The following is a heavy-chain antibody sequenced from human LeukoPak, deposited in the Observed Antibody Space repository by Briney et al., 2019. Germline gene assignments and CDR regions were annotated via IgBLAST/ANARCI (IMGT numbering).Heavy chain of an antibody. V-gene: IGHV1-2*02. CDR1: GYKFIDDY. D-gene: IGHD3-16*01. Sequence: ASVKVSCKASGYKFIDDYMHWVRQAPGQGLEFMGWINPDSGFTNYAQKLKGRVTMTRDTSISTAYLEVRSLTSDDTAVYYCAPTAEAYTSWWKVWGQGTLVTVSS. CDR3: APTAEAYTSWWKV. CDR2: INPDSGFT. J-gene: IGHJ4*02.